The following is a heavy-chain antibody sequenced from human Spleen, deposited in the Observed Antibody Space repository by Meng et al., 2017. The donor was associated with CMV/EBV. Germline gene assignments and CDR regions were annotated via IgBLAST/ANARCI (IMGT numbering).Heavy chain of an antibody. CDR1: LTELS. J-gene: IGHJ4*02. Sequence: LTELSRHWVRKAHGKGREWMGGFNPEDGEIIYAQKFQGRVTMTEDTSTDTAYMELSSVRSEDTAVYYCATWTPGYCSSSSCFGYFDYWGQGTLVTVSS. CDR3: ATWTPGYCSSSSCFGYFDY. V-gene: IGHV1-24*01. CDR2: FNPEDGEI. D-gene: IGHD2-2*01.